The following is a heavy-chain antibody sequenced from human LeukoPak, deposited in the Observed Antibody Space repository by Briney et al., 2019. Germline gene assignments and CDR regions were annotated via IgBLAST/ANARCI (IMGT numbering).Heavy chain of an antibody. Sequence: GGSLRLSCAASGFTFSSYSMNWVRQAPGKGLEWVSSISSSSSYIYYADSVKGRFTISRDNAKNSLYLQMNSLRAEDTAVYYCARISADSSGYYDYWGQGTLVTVSP. D-gene: IGHD3-22*01. V-gene: IGHV3-21*01. CDR1: GFTFSSYS. CDR3: ARISADSSGYYDY. CDR2: ISSSSSYI. J-gene: IGHJ4*02.